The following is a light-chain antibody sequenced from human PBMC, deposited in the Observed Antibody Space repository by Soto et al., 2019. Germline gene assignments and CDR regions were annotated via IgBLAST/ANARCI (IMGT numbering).Light chain of an antibody. CDR2: AAS. CDR1: QSISSY. V-gene: IGKV1-39*01. Sequence: DIQMTQSPSSLSASVGDRVTITCRASQSISSYLNWYQQKQGKAPKLLIYAASSLQSGVPSRFSGSGSGTDFTITISSLQPEDFATYYCQQSYTLWTFGQGTKVEIK. CDR3: QQSYTLWT. J-gene: IGKJ1*01.